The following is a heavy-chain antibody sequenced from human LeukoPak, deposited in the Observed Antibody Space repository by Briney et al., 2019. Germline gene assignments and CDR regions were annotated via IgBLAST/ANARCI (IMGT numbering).Heavy chain of an antibody. CDR3: ARHRNSGSLPDYFDY. CDR1: GGSISSYY. V-gene: IGHV4-59*08. D-gene: IGHD1-26*01. J-gene: IGHJ4*02. CDR2: IYYSGST. Sequence: SETLSLTCTVSGGSISSYYWSWIRQPPGKGLEWIGYIYYSGSTNYNPSLKSRVTISVDTSKNQFSLKLSSMTAADTAVYYCARHRNSGSLPDYFDYWGQGTLVTVSS.